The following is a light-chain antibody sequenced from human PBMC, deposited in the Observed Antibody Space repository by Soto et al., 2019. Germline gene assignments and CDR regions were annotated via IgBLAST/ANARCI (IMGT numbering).Light chain of an antibody. V-gene: IGLV2-8*01. CDR2: EVT. CDR3: SSYVGSNNYV. Sequence: QSALTQPPSASGSPGQSVTISCIGTSSDVGRYNYVSWYQHHPGKAPKLIIYEVTKRPSGVPDRFSGPKSANTASLTVSGLQADEEADYYCSSYVGSNNYVFGTGTKVTVL. CDR1: SSDVGRYNY. J-gene: IGLJ1*01.